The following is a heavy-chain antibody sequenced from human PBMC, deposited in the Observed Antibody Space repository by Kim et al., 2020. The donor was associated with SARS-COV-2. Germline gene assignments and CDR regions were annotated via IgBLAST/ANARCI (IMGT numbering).Heavy chain of an antibody. V-gene: IGHV4-39*01. D-gene: IGHD3-3*01. CDR2: IYYSGNT. CDR1: GGSISSSSYY. Sequence: SETLSLTCTVSGGSISSSSYYWGWIRQPPGKGLEWIGSIYYSGNTYYNPSLKSRVTISVDTSKNQFSLKLSSVTAADTAVYYCASRKYYDFWSGPDYYFDYWGQGTLVTVSS. CDR3: ASRKYYDFWSGPDYYFDY. J-gene: IGHJ4*02.